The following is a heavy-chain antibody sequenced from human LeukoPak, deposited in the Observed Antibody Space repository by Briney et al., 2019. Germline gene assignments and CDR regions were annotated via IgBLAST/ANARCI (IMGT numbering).Heavy chain of an antibody. CDR3: AKDVVPDSGWDLDY. D-gene: IGHD6-19*01. Sequence: GGSLRLSCAASGFTFSTYSMTWVRQGPGKGLEWVSSIYPSGDSTFYADSVKGRFTISRDNSKNTLYLQTSSLRTEDTAIYYCAKDVVPDSGWDLDYWGQGTLVTVSS. CDR2: IYPSGDST. V-gene: IGHV3-23*01. J-gene: IGHJ4*02. CDR1: GFTFSTYS.